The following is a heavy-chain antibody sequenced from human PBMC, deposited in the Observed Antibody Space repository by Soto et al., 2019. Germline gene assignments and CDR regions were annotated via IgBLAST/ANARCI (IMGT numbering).Heavy chain of an antibody. Sequence: QVQLVQSGAEVKKPGSSVKVSCKASGGTFSSYAISWVRQAPGQGLEWMGGIIPIFGTANYAQKFQGRVTITEDEYTRPAYMELSSLRSEYTTVYYCARETYYYDSSGYWWFDPWGQGILVTVSS. CDR1: GGTFSSYA. V-gene: IGHV1-69*01. CDR3: ARETYYYDSSGYWWFDP. J-gene: IGHJ5*02. CDR2: IIPIFGTA. D-gene: IGHD3-22*01.